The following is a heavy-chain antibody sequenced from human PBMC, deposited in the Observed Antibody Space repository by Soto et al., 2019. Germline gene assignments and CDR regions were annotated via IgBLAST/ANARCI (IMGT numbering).Heavy chain of an antibody. CDR2: IFPSGDS. V-gene: IGHV4-4*07. D-gene: IGHD6-6*01. CDR3: ARASRCKSEYECFAWLDF. Sequence: SETLSLTCTVSGGSISSLYWAWIRQPAGKGLEWIGRIFPSGDSNYNPSLTSRVSMSLDTSKNQFSLTVSSVTAADTAVYYCARASRCKSEYECFAWLDFWGQGILVTVSS. J-gene: IGHJ4*02. CDR1: GGSISSLY.